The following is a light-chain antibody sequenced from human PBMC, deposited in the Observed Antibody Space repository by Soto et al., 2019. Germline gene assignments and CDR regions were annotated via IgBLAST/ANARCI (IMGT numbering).Light chain of an antibody. J-gene: IGKJ4*01. CDR3: QQSYSTPLT. CDR2: AAS. V-gene: IGKV1-39*01. Sequence: DIQMTKSPSSLSASVGDRVTITCRASQSISSYLNWYQQKPGKAPKLLLDAASSLQSVVPSRFSGSGSGTDFALTISSLQPEDCATYYCQQSYSTPLTFGEGTKVDMK. CDR1: QSISSY.